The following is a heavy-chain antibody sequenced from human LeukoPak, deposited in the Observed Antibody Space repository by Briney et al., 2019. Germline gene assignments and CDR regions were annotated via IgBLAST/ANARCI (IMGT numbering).Heavy chain of an antibody. Sequence: SETLSLTCTVSGGSISSYYWSWIRQPAGKGLEWIGRIYTSGSTNYNPSLKSRVTMSVDTPKNQFSLKLSSVTAADTAVYYCERDLIGYSSSWYLGDYYFDYWGQGTLVTVSS. J-gene: IGHJ4*02. D-gene: IGHD6-13*01. CDR2: IYTSGST. CDR3: ERDLIGYSSSWYLGDYYFDY. CDR1: GGSISSYY. V-gene: IGHV4-4*07.